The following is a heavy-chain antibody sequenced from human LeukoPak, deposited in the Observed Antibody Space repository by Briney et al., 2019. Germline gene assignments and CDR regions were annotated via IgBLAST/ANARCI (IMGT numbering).Heavy chain of an antibody. CDR2: IYTSGST. CDR3: ARDPMVRASGWDWFDP. V-gene: IGHV4-4*07. CDR1: GGSISSYY. D-gene: IGHD3-10*01. Sequence: PSETLSLTCTVSGGSISSYYWSWIRQPAGKGLEWIGRIYTSGSTNYNPSLKSRVTMSVDTSKNQFSLKLSSVTAADTAVYYCARDPMVRASGWDWFDPWGQGTLVTVSS. J-gene: IGHJ5*02.